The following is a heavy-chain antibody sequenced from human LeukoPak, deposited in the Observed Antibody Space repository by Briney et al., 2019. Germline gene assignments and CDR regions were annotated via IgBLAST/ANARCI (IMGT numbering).Heavy chain of an antibody. CDR2: ISSSGTTT. J-gene: IGHJ4*02. CDR3: AQSFDN. V-gene: IGHV3-48*04. Sequence: GGSLRLSCAASGFTFSSYSMNWVRQAPGKGLEWVSYISSSGTTTYYADSVKGRFTISRDNAKYSLYLQMNSLRAEDTAIYYCAQSFDNWGQGTLVTVSS. CDR1: GFTFSSYS.